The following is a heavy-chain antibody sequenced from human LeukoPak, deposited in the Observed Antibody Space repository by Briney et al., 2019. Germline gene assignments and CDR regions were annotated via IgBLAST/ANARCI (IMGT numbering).Heavy chain of an antibody. CDR1: GYTFTSYG. V-gene: IGHV1-18*01. CDR3: ARESSIAARHQYNWFDP. Sequence: ASVKVSCKASGYTFTSYGITWMRQAPGQGLEWMGWISTNNGNTNYVQKFQGRVTMTTDTSTSTAYMELSRLRSDDTAVYYCARESSIAARHQYNWFDPWGQGTLVTVSS. J-gene: IGHJ5*02. D-gene: IGHD6-6*01. CDR2: ISTNNGNT.